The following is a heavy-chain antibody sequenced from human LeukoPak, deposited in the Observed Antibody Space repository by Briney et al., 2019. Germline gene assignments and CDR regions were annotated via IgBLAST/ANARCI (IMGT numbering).Heavy chain of an antibody. CDR3: ARVVGTPDWFDP. D-gene: IGHD2-2*01. J-gene: IGHJ5*02. V-gene: IGHV1-18*01. CDR1: GYAFTSYG. CDR2: IGAYNGNT. Sequence: ASVKVSCKASGYAFTSYGISWVRQAPGQGLEWMGWIGAYNGNTNYAQKLQGRVTMTTDTSTSTAYMELRSLRSDDSAVYYCARVVGTPDWFDPWGQGTLVTVSS.